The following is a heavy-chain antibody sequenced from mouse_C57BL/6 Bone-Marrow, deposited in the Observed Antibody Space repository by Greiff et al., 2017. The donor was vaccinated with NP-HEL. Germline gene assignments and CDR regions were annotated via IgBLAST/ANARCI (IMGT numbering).Heavy chain of an antibody. CDR1: GYTFTNYW. V-gene: IGHV1-63*01. D-gene: IGHD1-1*01. CDR2: IYPGGGYT. Sequence: QVQLQQSGAELVRPGTSVKMSCKASGYTFTNYWIGWAKQRPGHGLEWIGDIYPGGGYTNYNEKFKGKATLTADKSYSTAYMQFSSLTSEDSAIYYCSRSGDYYGSSHWYFDVWGTGTTVTVSS. J-gene: IGHJ1*03. CDR3: SRSGDYYGSSHWYFDV.